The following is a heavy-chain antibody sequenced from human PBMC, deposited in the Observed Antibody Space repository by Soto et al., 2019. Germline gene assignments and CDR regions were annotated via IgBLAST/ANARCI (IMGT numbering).Heavy chain of an antibody. CDR3: AREGFDHRTDS. J-gene: IGHJ4*02. CDR2: MYPSGSS. Sequence: QVQLQESGPGLVKPSETLSLTCAVSGGSIDTPNWWSWYRRPPGKGLEWIGEMYPSGSSNRNPSLNSRVTILLDTSNNRFSLKLTSLTAADTAIYYCAREGFDHRTDSWGQGIPVTVSS. CDR1: GGSIDTPNW. V-gene: IGHV4-4*02.